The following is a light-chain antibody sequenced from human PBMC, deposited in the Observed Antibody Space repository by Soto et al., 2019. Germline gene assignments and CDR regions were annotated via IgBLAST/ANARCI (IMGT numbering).Light chain of an antibody. CDR2: GAS. J-gene: IGKJ5*01. V-gene: IGKV3-11*01. Sequence: IGLTQSRGTLSLARGETAALSCRFIQSLRPTYVAWYQQKPGQAPRLLIYGASTRATGIPARFSGSGSRADFTLPIRSPVPAYLAVHSCQQRNICPPGTFAKGTRLEIK. CDR3: QQRNICPPGT. CDR1: QSLRPTY.